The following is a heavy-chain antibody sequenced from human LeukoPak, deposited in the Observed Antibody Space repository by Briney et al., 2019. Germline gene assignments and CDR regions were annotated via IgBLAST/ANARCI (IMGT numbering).Heavy chain of an antibody. CDR1: GGSISSYY. J-gene: IGHJ4*02. Sequence: SETLSLTCTVSGGSISSYYWSWIRQPPGKGLEWIGYIYYSGSTNYNPSLKSRVTISVDTSKNQFSLKLSSVTAVDTAVYYCARVTSMDSSGYYYRLFDYWGQGTLVTVSS. CDR2: IYYSGST. CDR3: ARVTSMDSSGYYYRLFDY. V-gene: IGHV4-59*08. D-gene: IGHD3-22*01.